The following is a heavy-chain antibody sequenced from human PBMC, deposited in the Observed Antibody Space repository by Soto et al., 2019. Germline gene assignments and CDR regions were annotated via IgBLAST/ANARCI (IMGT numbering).Heavy chain of an antibody. V-gene: IGHV4-39*02. CDR2: IYSSENT. CDR3: AIYGSGSYPYYYYGMDV. J-gene: IGHJ6*02. Sequence: SETLSLTCTVSGGSVSTNSYSWGWIRQSPGKGLEWIGTIYSSENTYYNPSLLRRVTISVDTSKNHFSLKLNSVTAADTAVYYCAIYGSGSYPYYYYGMDVWGQGTTVTVSS. D-gene: IGHD3-10*01. CDR1: GGSVSTNSYS.